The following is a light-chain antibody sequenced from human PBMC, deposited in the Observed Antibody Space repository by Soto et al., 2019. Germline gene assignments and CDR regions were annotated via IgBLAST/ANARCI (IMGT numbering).Light chain of an antibody. V-gene: IGLV1-44*01. CDR3: AAWDDSLNGWV. CDR2: DNN. Sequence: QSVLTQPPSASGTPGQRVTISCSGSSSNIGTNTVNWYQQLPGTAPKLLIYDNNHRPSGVPDRFSGSKSGTSASLAISGLQSEPEADYYCAAWDDSLNGWVFGGGTKLNVL. CDR1: SSNIGTNT. J-gene: IGLJ3*02.